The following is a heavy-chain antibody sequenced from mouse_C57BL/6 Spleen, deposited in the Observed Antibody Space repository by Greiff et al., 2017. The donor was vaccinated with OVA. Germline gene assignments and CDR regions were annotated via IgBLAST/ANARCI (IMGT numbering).Heavy chain of an antibody. CDR1: GYTFTEYT. V-gene: IGHV1-62-2*01. CDR2: FYPGSGSI. D-gene: IGHD4-1*01. Sequence: QVQLKQSGAELVKPGASVKLSCKASGYTFTEYTIHWVKQRSGQGLEWIGWFYPGSGSIKYTEKFKDKATLTADKSSSTVYMELSRLTSEDSAVYFCARQEDELGRRGVLNYWGQGTTLTVSS. J-gene: IGHJ2*01. CDR3: ARQEDELGRRGVLNY.